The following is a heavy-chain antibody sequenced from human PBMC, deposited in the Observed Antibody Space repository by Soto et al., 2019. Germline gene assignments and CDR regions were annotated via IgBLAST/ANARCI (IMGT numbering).Heavy chain of an antibody. D-gene: IGHD2-8*02. Sequence: QVQLQESGPGLVKPSETLSLTCTVSGGSVSSGSYYWSWIRQPPGKGLEWIGYIYYSGSTNYNPSLKGRVTISVDTSKNQFSLKLSSVTAADTAVYYCARRILYGSYYYGMDVWGQGTTVTVSS. CDR3: ARRILYGSYYYGMDV. V-gene: IGHV4-61*01. J-gene: IGHJ6*02. CDR2: IYYSGST. CDR1: GGSVSSGSYY.